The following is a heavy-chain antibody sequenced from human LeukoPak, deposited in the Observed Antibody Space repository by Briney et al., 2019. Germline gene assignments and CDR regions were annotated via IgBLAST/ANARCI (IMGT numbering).Heavy chain of an antibody. Sequence: PGGSLRLSCAASGFTFSSYWMSWVRQAPGKGLEWVANIKEDGGEKYYVDSVRGRFTISRDNAKNSLYLYMNSLRAEDTAVYYCATSYDILIGYFGSWGQGTLVTVSS. CDR1: GFTFSSYW. CDR3: ATSYDILIGYFGS. J-gene: IGHJ4*02. CDR2: IKEDGGEK. V-gene: IGHV3-7*01. D-gene: IGHD3-9*01.